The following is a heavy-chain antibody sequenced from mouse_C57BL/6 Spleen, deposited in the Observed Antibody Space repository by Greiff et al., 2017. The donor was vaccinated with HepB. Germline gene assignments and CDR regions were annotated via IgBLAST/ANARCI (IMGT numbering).Heavy chain of an antibody. J-gene: IGHJ4*01. Sequence: EVKLVESGGGLVQPGGSLKLSCAASGFTFSDYGMAWVRQAPRKGPEWVAFISNLAYSIYYADTVTGRFTISRENAKNTLYLEMSSLRSEDTAMYYCARGYSNPYYAMDYWGQGTSVTVSS. D-gene: IGHD2-5*01. V-gene: IGHV5-15*01. CDR2: ISNLAYSI. CDR1: GFTFSDYG. CDR3: ARGYSNPYYAMDY.